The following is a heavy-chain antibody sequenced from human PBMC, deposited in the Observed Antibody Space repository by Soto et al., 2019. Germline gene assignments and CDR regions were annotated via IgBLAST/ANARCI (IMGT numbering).Heavy chain of an antibody. CDR1: GGSVSSSTSY. D-gene: IGHD2-15*01. V-gene: IGHV4-39*01. CDR2: VYYSGRA. Sequence: QLQLQESGPGLVKPSETLSLTCTVSGGSVSSSTSYWGWIRQPPGKGLEWIASVYYSGRAYYNPSLKSRVTISVDTSKNQFSLKLSSVTAADTAIYHCACSGGYCYYPWGQGTLVTVSS. J-gene: IGHJ5*02. CDR3: ACSGGYCYYP.